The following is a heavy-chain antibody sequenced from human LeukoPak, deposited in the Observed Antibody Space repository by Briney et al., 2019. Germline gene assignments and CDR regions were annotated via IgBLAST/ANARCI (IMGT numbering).Heavy chain of an antibody. CDR3: TRGGSDYYYPFDY. J-gene: IGHJ4*02. CDR1: AFTFSSYC. CDR2: INSGGDRT. V-gene: IGHV3-74*01. D-gene: IGHD3-22*01. Sequence: PGGSLRLSCAASAFTFSSYCMHWVRQAPGKGLVWLSHINSGGDRTGYADSVKGRFTISRDNAKNTLYLQMNSLSAEDTAIYYCTRGGSDYYYPFDYWGQGTLVTVSS.